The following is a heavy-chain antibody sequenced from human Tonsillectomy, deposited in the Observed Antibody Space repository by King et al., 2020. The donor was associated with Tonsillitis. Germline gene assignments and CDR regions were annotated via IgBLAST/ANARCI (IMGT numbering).Heavy chain of an antibody. V-gene: IGHV1-2*04. J-gene: IGHJ4*02. CDR1: GYTFTGYY. D-gene: IGHD6-19*01. CDR2: INPNSGGT. CDR3: ARDHGSGWYYFDY. Sequence: VQLVESGAEVKKPGASVKVSCKASGYTFTGYYMHWVRQAPGQGLEWMGWINPNSGGTNYAQKFQGWVTMTRDTSISTAYMELSRLRSDDTAVYYCARDHGSGWYYFDYWGQGTLVAVSS.